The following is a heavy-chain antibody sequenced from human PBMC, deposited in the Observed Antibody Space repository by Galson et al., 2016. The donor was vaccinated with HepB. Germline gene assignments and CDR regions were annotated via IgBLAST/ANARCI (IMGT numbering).Heavy chain of an antibody. D-gene: IGHD3-9*01. Sequence: SETLSLTCTVSGDSVSSDNYYWSWIRQPPGKGLEWIGFISYSGSTSSHPSLKSRVAMSVDTSKNQFSLKLSSVTAADTAAYYCGIVLRYFDRGWGLDVWGQGTTVTVSS. J-gene: IGHJ6*02. V-gene: IGHV4-61*01. CDR2: ISYSGST. CDR1: GDSVSSDNYY. CDR3: GIVLRYFDRGWGLDV.